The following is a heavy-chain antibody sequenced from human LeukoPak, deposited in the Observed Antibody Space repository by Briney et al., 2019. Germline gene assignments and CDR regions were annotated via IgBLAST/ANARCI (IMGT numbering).Heavy chain of an antibody. CDR3: AKGYHYYYDSSGYSDY. V-gene: IGHV3-23*01. CDR1: GFTFSSYA. J-gene: IGHJ4*02. Sequence: GRSLRLSCAASGFTFSSYAMSWVRQAPGKRLEWVSAISGNGGSTNYAASVKGRFTISRDNSKNTLFLQLNTLRAEDTAVYYCAKGYHYYYDSSGYSDYWGQGTLVTVSS. D-gene: IGHD3-22*01. CDR2: ISGNGGST.